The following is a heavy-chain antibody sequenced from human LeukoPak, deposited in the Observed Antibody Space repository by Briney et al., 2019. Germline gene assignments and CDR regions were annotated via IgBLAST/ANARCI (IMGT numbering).Heavy chain of an antibody. Sequence: GGSLRLSCAASEFDFSSYAMSWVRQAPGKGLEWVSAISGSGGSTYYADSVKGRFTISRGNSKNTLYLQMNSLRAEDTAVYYCAKEGYDFWSAPPGYWGQGTLVTVSS. CDR3: AKEGYDFWSAPPGY. CDR1: EFDFSSYA. CDR2: ISGSGGST. J-gene: IGHJ4*02. V-gene: IGHV3-23*01. D-gene: IGHD3-3*01.